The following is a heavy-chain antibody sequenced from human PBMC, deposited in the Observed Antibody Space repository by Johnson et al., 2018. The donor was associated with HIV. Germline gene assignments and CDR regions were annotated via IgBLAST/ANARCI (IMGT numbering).Heavy chain of an antibody. V-gene: IGHV3-15*01. CDR1: GFTFSNAW. CDR2: IKSKTDGGTT. Sequence: DVQLVESGGGLVQPGGSLRLSCAASGFTFSNAWMSWVRQAPGKGLEWVGRIKSKTDGGTTDYAAPVKGRFTISRADSKNTLYLQMNSLKTEDTAVYYCTTGRKGTGAFDIWGQGTMVTVSS. J-gene: IGHJ3*02. D-gene: IGHD1-14*01. CDR3: TTGRKGTGAFDI.